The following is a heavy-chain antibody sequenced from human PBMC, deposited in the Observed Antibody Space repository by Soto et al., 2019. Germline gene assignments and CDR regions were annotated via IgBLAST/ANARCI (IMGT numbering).Heavy chain of an antibody. CDR2: IYWDDDK. D-gene: IGHD2-15*01. Sequence: ESGPTLVNPPQTLTLTCTFSGFSLSTSRVGVGWIRQPPGKALEWLALIYWDDDKRYSPSLKSRLTITKDTSKNQVVLTMTNMDPVDTATYYCAHRPSYCSGGSCYSGFDYWGQGTLVTVSS. CDR3: AHRPSYCSGGSCYSGFDY. V-gene: IGHV2-5*02. CDR1: GFSLSTSRVG. J-gene: IGHJ4*02.